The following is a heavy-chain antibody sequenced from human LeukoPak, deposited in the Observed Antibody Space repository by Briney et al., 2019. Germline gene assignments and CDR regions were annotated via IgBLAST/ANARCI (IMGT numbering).Heavy chain of an antibody. CDR3: ARIWWELPDY. V-gene: IGHV3-53*01. J-gene: IGHJ4*02. CDR1: GFTVSSNY. D-gene: IGHD1-26*01. Sequence: GSLRLSCAASGFTVSSNYMSWVRQAPGKGLEWVSVIYSGGSTYYADSVKGRFTISRDNSKNTLYLQMSSLRAEDTAVYYCARIWWELPDYWGQGTLVTVSS. CDR2: IYSGGST.